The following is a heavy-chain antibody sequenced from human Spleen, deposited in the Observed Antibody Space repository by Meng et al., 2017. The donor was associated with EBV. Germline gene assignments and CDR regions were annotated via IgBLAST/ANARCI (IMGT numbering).Heavy chain of an antibody. J-gene: IGHJ4*02. CDR1: GGSISSSNW. D-gene: IGHD3-10*01. Sequence: QVYLQESGPGLVKPSGTLSLTCVVSGGSISSSNWWSWVRQPPGKGLEWIGEIYDSGNTNYNPSLKSRVTISVDKSKNQFSLKVGSVTAADTAVYYCARGHGSGLYYRSFDFWGQGTLVTVSS. CDR2: IYDSGNT. CDR3: ARGHGSGLYYRSFDF. V-gene: IGHV4-4*02.